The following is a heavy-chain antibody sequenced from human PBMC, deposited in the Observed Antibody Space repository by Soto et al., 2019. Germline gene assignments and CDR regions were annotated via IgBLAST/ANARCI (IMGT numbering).Heavy chain of an antibody. D-gene: IGHD3-22*01. CDR2: IYDNGIT. CDR3: ARTYDSNGYANEFDS. Sequence: QVVLQESGPGLVKPSETLSLTCSVSGRSITSYYWSWVGQPPGKGLEWIGYIYDNGITSQNPSLKSRVTMSADTSQNQFSMKLTSVTGADTAVYYCARTYDSNGYANEFDSWGQGILVTVTS. J-gene: IGHJ4*02. V-gene: IGHV4-59*12. CDR1: GRSITSYY.